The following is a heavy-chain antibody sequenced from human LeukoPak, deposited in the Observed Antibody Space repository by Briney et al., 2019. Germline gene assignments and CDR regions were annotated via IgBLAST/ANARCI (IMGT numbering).Heavy chain of an antibody. D-gene: IGHD4-11*01. V-gene: IGHV1-46*01. CDR2: TDPIGGST. CDR1: GYTFTNYY. J-gene: IGHJ4*02. Sequence: GASVKVSCKASGYTFTNYYIHWVRQAPGQGLEWMGITDPIGGSTNYAQKFQGRVTMTRDTSTSTVYMELSSLRSEDSAVYYCASWTTTYLDYWGQRTLVTVSS. CDR3: ASWTTTYLDY.